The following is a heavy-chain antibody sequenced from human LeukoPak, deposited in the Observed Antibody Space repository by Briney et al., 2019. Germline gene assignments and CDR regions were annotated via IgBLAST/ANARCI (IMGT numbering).Heavy chain of an antibody. Sequence: ASVKVSCKASGYTFTSYDINWVRRAPGQGLEWMGWMNPNSGNTGYAQKFQGRVTMTRNTAMSTAYMELSSLRFEDAAVYYCATGLAVVASTDSWGQGTLVTVSS. CDR3: ATGLAVVASTDS. CDR2: MNPNSGNT. D-gene: IGHD2-15*01. V-gene: IGHV1-8*01. J-gene: IGHJ5*01. CDR1: GYTFTSYD.